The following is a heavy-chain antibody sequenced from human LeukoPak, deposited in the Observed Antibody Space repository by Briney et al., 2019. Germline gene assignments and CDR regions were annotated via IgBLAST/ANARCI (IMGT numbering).Heavy chain of an antibody. CDR1: GFTFGDYA. CDR3: TRDPDYYGSGSYYHLYYYYYMDV. V-gene: IGHV3-49*03. J-gene: IGHJ6*03. D-gene: IGHD3-10*01. CDR2: IRSKAYGGTT. Sequence: PGGSLRLSCTASGFTFGDYAMSWFRQAPGKGLEWVGFIRSKAYGGTTEYAASVQGRFTISRDDSKSIAYLQMNSLKTEDTAVYYCTRDPDYYGSGSYYHLYYYYYMDVWGKGTTVTISS.